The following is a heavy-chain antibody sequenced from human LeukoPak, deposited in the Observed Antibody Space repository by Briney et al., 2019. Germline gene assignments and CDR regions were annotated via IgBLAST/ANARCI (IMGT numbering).Heavy chain of an antibody. CDR3: AREAAAAGLDFDY. J-gene: IGHJ4*02. Sequence: GGSLRLSCAASGFTVSSNYMSWVRQAPGKGLEWVSVIYSGGSTYYADSVKGRFTISRDNSKNTLYLQMNSLRAEDTAVYYCAREAAAAGLDFDYWGQGTLVTVSS. V-gene: IGHV3-53*01. CDR2: IYSGGST. D-gene: IGHD6-13*01. CDR1: GFTVSSNY.